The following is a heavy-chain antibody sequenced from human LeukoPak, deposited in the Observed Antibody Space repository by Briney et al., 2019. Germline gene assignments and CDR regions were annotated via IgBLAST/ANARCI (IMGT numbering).Heavy chain of an antibody. CDR3: ARATSGRFDI. D-gene: IGHD6-25*01. V-gene: IGHV3-21*01. CDR2: ISSSTSYT. CDR1: GFTLSSYS. J-gene: IGHJ3*02. Sequence: GGSLRLSCAASGFTLSSYSMNWVRQAPGKGLEWVSFISSSTSYTSYADSVKGRFTISRDNAKSSLWLQMNSLRAEDTAVYYCARATSGRFDIWGQGTMVTVSS.